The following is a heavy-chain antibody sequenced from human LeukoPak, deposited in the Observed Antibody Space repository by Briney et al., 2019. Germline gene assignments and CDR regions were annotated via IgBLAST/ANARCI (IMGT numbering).Heavy chain of an antibody. CDR2: IIPIFGTA. CDR1: GGTFSIYA. V-gene: IGHV1-69*13. Sequence: SVTVSRTASGGTFSIYAISWVRQAPGQGLEWMGGIIPIFGTANYAQKFQGRVTITADESTSTAYMELSSLRSEDTAVYYCAKGKYSSSLYYFDYWGQGTLVTVSS. J-gene: IGHJ4*02. D-gene: IGHD6-6*01. CDR3: AKGKYSSSLYYFDY.